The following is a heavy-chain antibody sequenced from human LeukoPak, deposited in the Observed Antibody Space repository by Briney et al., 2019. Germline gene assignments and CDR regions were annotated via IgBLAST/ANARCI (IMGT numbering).Heavy chain of an antibody. D-gene: IGHD1-14*01. Sequence: GGSLRLSCAASGFTFSSYAMTWVRQAPGKGLEWVSTVSSGGVGIYYADSVKGRFTISRDNSKSTLYLQMNSLRAEDTAVYYCAKSRHAEPSSYFDYWGQGTLVTVSS. CDR1: GFTFSSYA. CDR3: AKSRHAEPSSYFDY. V-gene: IGHV3-23*01. CDR2: VSSGGVGI. J-gene: IGHJ4*02.